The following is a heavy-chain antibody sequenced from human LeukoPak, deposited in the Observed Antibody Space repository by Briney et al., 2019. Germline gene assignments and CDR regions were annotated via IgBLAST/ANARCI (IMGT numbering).Heavy chain of an antibody. J-gene: IGHJ6*03. D-gene: IGHD1-14*01. CDR2: IYYSGST. V-gene: IGHV4-59*01. CDR3: ARAPRKNYMDV. CDR1: GGSFSGYY. Sequence: PSETLSLTCAVYGGSFSGYYWSWIRQPPGKGLEWIGYIYYSGSTNYNPSLKSRVAISVDTSKNQFSLKLSSVTAADTAVYYCARAPRKNYMDVWGKGTTVTVSS.